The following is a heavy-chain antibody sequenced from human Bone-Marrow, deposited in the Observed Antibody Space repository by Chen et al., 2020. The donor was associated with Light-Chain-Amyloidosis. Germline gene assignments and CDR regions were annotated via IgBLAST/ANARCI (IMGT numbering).Heavy chain of an antibody. D-gene: IGHD5-12*01. J-gene: IGHJ6*02. CDR2: IWYDGSNK. V-gene: IGHV3-33*01. CDR3: ARAPQMATTEDYYYGMDV. Sequence: QVQLVESGGGVVQPGRSLRLSCAASGFTFSSYGMHWVRQAPGKGLEWVAVIWYDGSNKYYVDSVKGRFTISRDNSKNTLYLQMNSLRAEDTAVYYCARAPQMATTEDYYYGMDVWGQGTTVTVSS. CDR1: GFTFSSYG.